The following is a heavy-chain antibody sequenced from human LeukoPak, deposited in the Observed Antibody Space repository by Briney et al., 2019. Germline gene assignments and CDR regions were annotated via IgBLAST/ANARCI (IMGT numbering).Heavy chain of an antibody. CDR2: IYYSGST. V-gene: IGHV4-39*07. Sequence: SETLSLTCTVSGGSISSSSYYWGWIRQPPGKGLEWIGSIYYSGSTYYNPSLKSRVTISVDTSKNQFSLKLSSVTAADTAVYYCARDHALKNYDILGFDPWGQGTLVTVSS. CDR1: GGSISSSSYY. D-gene: IGHD3-9*01. J-gene: IGHJ5*02. CDR3: ARDHALKNYDILGFDP.